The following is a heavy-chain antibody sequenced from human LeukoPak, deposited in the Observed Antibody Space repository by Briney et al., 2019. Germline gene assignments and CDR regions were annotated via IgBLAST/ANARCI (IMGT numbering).Heavy chain of an antibody. CDR2: ISSSSSYI. V-gene: IGHV3-21*01. Sequence: GGSLRLSCAASGFTFSSYSMNWVRQAPGKGLEWVSSISSSSSYIYYADSVKGRFTISRDNAKNSLYLQMNSLSAEGTAVYYCASRVAGTSGGLDYWGQGTLVTVSS. J-gene: IGHJ4*02. D-gene: IGHD6-19*01. CDR1: GFTFSSYS. CDR3: ASRVAGTSGGLDY.